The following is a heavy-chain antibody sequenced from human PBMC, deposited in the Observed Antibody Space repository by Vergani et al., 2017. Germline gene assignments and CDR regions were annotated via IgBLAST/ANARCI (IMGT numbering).Heavy chain of an antibody. Sequence: VQLLESGGGLVQPGGSLRLSCAASGFTFSSYAMSWVRQAPGKGLEWIGEINHSGSTNYNPSLKSRVTISVDTSKNQFSLKLSSVTAADTAVYYCARGKRYCSGGSCPNGWYFDLWGRGTLVTVSS. V-gene: IGHV4-34*01. J-gene: IGHJ2*01. D-gene: IGHD2-15*01. CDR3: ARGKRYCSGGSCPNGWYFDL. CDR1: GFTFSSYA. CDR2: INHSGST.